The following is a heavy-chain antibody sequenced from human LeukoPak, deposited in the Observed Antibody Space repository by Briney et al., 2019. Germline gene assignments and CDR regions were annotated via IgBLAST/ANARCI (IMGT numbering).Heavy chain of an antibody. V-gene: IGHV1-69*06. CDR2: IIPIFGTA. CDR1: GGTFSSYA. CDR3: ARTLSRWDPFDY. J-gene: IGHJ4*02. D-gene: IGHD1-26*01. Sequence: SVKVSCKASGGTFSSYAISWVRQAPGQGLEWMGGIIPIFGTANYAQKFQGRVTITADKSTSTAYMELSSLRSEDTAVYYCARTLSRWDPFDYWGQGTLVTVSS.